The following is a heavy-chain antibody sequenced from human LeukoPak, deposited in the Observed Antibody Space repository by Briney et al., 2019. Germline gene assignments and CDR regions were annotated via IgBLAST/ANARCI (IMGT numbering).Heavy chain of an antibody. D-gene: IGHD3-3*01. J-gene: IGHJ4*02. CDR3: ARDLKSGYFDS. CDR2: ICEEGCGE. CDR1: GFTFNNYG. Sequence: GGSLRLSCATSGFTFNNYGMHWVRQAPGKGLEWVAVICEEGCGEHCADSVKGGFAISRDNSKKTVVLQMNSLRGEDTAVYYCARDLKSGYFDSWGQGTLVTVSS. V-gene: IGHV3-33*01.